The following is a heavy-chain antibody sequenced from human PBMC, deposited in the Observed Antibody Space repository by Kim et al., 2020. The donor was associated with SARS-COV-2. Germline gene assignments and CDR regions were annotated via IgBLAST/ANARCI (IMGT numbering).Heavy chain of an antibody. V-gene: IGHV3-30*18. CDR3: AKEAGSGSYYAWTYYYYVMDV. D-gene: IGHD3-10*01. CDR1: GFTFSSYG. CDR2: ISYDGSNK. J-gene: IGHJ6*02. Sequence: GGSLRLSCAASGFTFSSYGMHWVRQAPGKGLEWVAVISYDGSNKYYADSVKGRFTISRDTSKNTLYLQMNSLRAEDTAVYYCAKEAGSGSYYAWTYYYYVMDVWGQGTPVTASS.